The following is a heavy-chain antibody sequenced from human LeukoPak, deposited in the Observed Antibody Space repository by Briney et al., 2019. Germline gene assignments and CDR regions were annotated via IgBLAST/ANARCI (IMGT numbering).Heavy chain of an antibody. V-gene: IGHV3-23*01. Sequence: PGGSLRLSCAASGFTFSSYAMSWVRQAPGKGLEWASAISGSGGSTYYADSVKGRFTISRDNSKNTLYLQLNSLRAEDTAVYYCAKDQVPYYDSSGYDYWGQGTLVTVSS. D-gene: IGHD3-22*01. CDR1: GFTFSSYA. CDR3: AKDQVPYYDSSGYDY. J-gene: IGHJ4*02. CDR2: ISGSGGST.